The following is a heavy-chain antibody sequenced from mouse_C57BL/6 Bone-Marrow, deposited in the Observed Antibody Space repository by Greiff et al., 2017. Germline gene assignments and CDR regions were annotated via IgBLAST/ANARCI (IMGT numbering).Heavy chain of an antibody. CDR2: IYPRSGNT. CDR3: ARRGVFAY. CDR1: GYTFTSYG. J-gene: IGHJ3*01. V-gene: IGHV1-81*01. Sequence: LQESGAELARPGASVKLFCKASGYTFTSYGISGVKQRTGQGLEWIGEIYPRSGNTYYNEKFKGKATLTADKSSSTAYMELRSLTSEDSAVYFCARRGVFAYWGQGTLVTVSA.